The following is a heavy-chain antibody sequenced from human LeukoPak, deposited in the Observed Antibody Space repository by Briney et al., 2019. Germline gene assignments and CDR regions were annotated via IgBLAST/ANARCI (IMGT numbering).Heavy chain of an antibody. J-gene: IGHJ6*02. CDR2: INPNSGGT. Sequence: ASLKVSCKASGYTFTGFYIHWVRQAPGQGLEWIGWINPNSGGTNYAQKFQGRVTMTRDTSISTAYMEVSRLRSDDTAVYYCARLDTAMVFSYYYYGMYVWGQGTTVTVSS. CDR3: ARLDTAMVFSYYYYGMYV. D-gene: IGHD5-18*01. V-gene: IGHV1-2*02. CDR1: GYTFTGFY.